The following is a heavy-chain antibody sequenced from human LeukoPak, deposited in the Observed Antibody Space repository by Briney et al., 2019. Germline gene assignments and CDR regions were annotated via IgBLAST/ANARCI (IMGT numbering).Heavy chain of an antibody. CDR2: IIPIFVIT. CDR3: ARQDCTNGVCYWGWFDP. Sequence: SVKVSCKASGGTFSSYAISWVRQAPGQGLEWMGRIIPIFVITNYAQKFQGRVTITADKSTSTAYMELSSLRSEDTAVYYCARQDCTNGVCYWGWFDPWGQGTLVTVPS. V-gene: IGHV1-69*04. D-gene: IGHD2-8*01. J-gene: IGHJ5*02. CDR1: GGTFSSYA.